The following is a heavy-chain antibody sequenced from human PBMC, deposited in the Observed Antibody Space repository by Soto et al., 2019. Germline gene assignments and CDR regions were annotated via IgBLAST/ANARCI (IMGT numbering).Heavy chain of an antibody. V-gene: IGHV3-13*05. CDR2: ISAAGDP. CDR1: GLTFRNYN. CDR3: ARTDRDFYGLDV. J-gene: IGHJ6*02. Sequence: EVQLVESGGGLVQPGGPLVLPCKPSGLTFRNYNFHGFRKVTGKGLEWVSGISAAGDPDYADSVEGRFTISRENAQNSFFLQMNSLRVGDTAVYYCARTDRDFYGLDVWGQGTTVIVSS.